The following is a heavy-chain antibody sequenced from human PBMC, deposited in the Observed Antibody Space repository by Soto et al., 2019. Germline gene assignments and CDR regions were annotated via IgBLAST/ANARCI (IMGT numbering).Heavy chain of an antibody. CDR3: ARKRGDGNWKYFGH. J-gene: IGHJ4*02. Sequence: QVQLVESGGGVVQPGRSLRLSCAASGFTFRNYAMHWVRQAPGKGLEWVAIMSGDGSKENYADSVKGRFTISRDNSKNTLYLQMNSLRAEDTALYYCARKRGDGNWKYFGHWGQGALVTVSS. D-gene: IGHD1-20*01. CDR2: MSGDGSKE. V-gene: IGHV3-30*03. CDR1: GFTFRNYA.